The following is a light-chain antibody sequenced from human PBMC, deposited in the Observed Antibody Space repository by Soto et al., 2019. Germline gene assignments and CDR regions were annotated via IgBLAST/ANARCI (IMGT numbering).Light chain of an antibody. Sequence: QSALTQPPSASGSPGQSVTISCTGTSSDVGGYNYVSWYQQHPGKAPKLMIYEVNKRPSGVPDRFSGSKSGNTASLTVSGLQAVDEADYYCSSYGGSSNLVFGVGTQLTVL. CDR2: EVN. CDR3: SSYGGSSNLV. CDR1: SSDVGGYNY. V-gene: IGLV2-8*01. J-gene: IGLJ2*01.